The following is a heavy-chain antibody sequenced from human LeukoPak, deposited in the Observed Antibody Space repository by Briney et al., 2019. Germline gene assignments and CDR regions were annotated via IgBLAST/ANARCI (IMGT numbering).Heavy chain of an antibody. CDR2: MSSGGSAI. J-gene: IGHJ6*03. Sequence: GGSLRLSCAASGFSFSDYYMTWIRQAPGKGLEWISYMSSGGSAIYYADSVKGRFTISRDNAQNSLYLQMSSLRAEDTAVYYCARDRIEQQRTLGRSTNYYSYYYMDVWGKGTTVTVSS. V-gene: IGHV3-11*04. CDR3: ARDRIEQQRTLGRSTNYYSYYYMDV. CDR1: GFSFSDYY. D-gene: IGHD6-13*01.